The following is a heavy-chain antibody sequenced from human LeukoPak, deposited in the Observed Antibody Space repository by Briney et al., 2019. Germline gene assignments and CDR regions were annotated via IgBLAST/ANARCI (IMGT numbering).Heavy chain of an antibody. D-gene: IGHD3-9*01. CDR2: IRYDGSNK. CDR3: ARARTDSPYYDILTGYYPIGYYYYYMDV. V-gene: IGHV3-30*02. CDR1: GFTFSSSG. Sequence: GGSLRLSCAASGFTFSSSGMHWVRQAPGKGLDWVAFIRYDGSNKYYADSVKGRFTISRDNSKNTLYLQMNSLRAEDTAVYYCARARTDSPYYDILTGYYPIGYYYYYMDVWGKGTTVTISS. J-gene: IGHJ6*03.